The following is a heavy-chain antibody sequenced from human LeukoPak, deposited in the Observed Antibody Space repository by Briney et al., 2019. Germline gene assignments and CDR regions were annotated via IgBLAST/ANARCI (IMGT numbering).Heavy chain of an antibody. J-gene: IGHJ4*02. V-gene: IGHV3-33*08. CDR2: IWSDGSNK. CDR3: ARDRKIAVDFDY. CDR1: VWVYSIYF. Sequence: GGSLRLSCASSVWVYSIYFWHALRQAPGKGLEWVAVIWSDGSNKYYSESVKGRFTISRDNSKNTVYLQMNSLTAEDTAVYYCARDRKIAVDFDYWGQGTLVTVSS. D-gene: IGHD6-19*01.